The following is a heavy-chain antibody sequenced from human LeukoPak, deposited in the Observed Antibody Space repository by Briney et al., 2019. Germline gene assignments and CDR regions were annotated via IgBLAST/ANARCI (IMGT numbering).Heavy chain of an antibody. J-gene: IGHJ5*02. CDR2: INPNSGGT. D-gene: IGHD6-13*01. Sequence: ASVKVSCKASGYTFIGYYIHWVRQSPGQGLEWMGWINPNSGGTNYAQKFQGRVTMTRDTSISTAYMELSRLKSDDTAVYYCARERPNSSSWYARWFDPWGQGTLVTVSS. CDR1: GYTFIGYY. CDR3: ARERPNSSSWYARWFDP. V-gene: IGHV1-2*02.